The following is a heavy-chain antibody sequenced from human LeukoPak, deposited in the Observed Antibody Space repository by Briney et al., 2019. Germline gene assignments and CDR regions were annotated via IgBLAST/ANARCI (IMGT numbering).Heavy chain of an antibody. J-gene: IGHJ4*02. Sequence: PGGSLRLSCVASGFTFSSYSMNWVRQAPGKGLEWVSYISSSSSTIYYADSVKGRFTIPRDNVKNSVYLQMNSLRAEDTGVYYCARALLGYSGYGTVDYWGQGTLVTVSS. V-gene: IGHV3-48*01. D-gene: IGHD5-12*01. CDR2: ISSSSSTI. CDR3: ARALLGYSGYGTVDY. CDR1: GFTFSSYS.